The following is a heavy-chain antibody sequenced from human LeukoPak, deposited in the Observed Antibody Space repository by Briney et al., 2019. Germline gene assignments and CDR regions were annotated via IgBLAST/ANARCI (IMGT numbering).Heavy chain of an antibody. V-gene: IGHV4-4*07. CDR1: GGSISSYY. CDR3: ARDLGMVRETPFDY. D-gene: IGHD3-10*01. CDR2: IYTSGST. J-gene: IGHJ4*02. Sequence: PSETLSLTCTVSGGSISSYYWSWIRQPAGKGLEWIGRIYTSGSTNYNPSLKSRVTISVDTSKNQFSLKLSSVTAADTAVYYCARDLGMVRETPFDYWGQGTLVTVSS.